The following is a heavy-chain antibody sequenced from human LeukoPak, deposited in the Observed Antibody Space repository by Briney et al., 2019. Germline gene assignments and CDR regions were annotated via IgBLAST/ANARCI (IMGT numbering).Heavy chain of an antibody. J-gene: IGHJ4*02. V-gene: IGHV3-21*01. Sequence: GGSLRLSCAASGFTFSSYSMNWVRQAPGKGLEWVSPISSSSSYIYYADSVKGRFTISRDNAKNSLYLQTNSLRAEDTAVYYCARDYRYSGRYPPDYWGQGTLVTVSP. CDR1: GFTFSSYS. CDR3: ARDYRYSGRYPPDY. CDR2: ISSSSSYI. D-gene: IGHD1-26*01.